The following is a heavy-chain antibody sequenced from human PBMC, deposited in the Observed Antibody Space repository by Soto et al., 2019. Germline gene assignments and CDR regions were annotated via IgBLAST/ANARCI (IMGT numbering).Heavy chain of an antibody. V-gene: IGHV3-48*02. D-gene: IGHD6-13*01. CDR1: GLTFSPYS. J-gene: IGHJ4*02. Sequence: EVNLVESGGGLVQPGGSLRLSCAASGLTFSPYSLNWVRQAPGKGLEWISYISSSSDAKYYADSVEGRFTISRDNAKDSLFLQLTSLRDEDTAVFYCARGNLAASGTFDYWGQGTLVAVSS. CDR2: ISSSSDAK. CDR3: ARGNLAASGTFDY.